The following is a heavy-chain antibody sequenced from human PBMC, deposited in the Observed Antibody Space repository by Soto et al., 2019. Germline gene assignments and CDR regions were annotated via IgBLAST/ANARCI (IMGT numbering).Heavy chain of an antibody. Sequence: SETLSLTCTVSGGSISSYYWSWIRQPPGKGLEWIGYIYYSGSTNYNPSLKSRVTISVDTSENQFSLKLSSVTAADTAVYYCARRGSGWEYYFDYWGQGTLVTVSS. J-gene: IGHJ4*02. V-gene: IGHV4-59*08. CDR3: ARRGSGWEYYFDY. CDR2: IYYSGST. CDR1: GGSISSYY. D-gene: IGHD6-19*01.